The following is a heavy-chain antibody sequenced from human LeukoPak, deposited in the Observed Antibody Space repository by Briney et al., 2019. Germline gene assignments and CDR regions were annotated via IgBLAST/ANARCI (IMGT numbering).Heavy chain of an antibody. Sequence: GRSLRLSCAASGFTFSSYAMHWVRQAPGKGLEWVAVISYDGSNKYYADSVKGRFTISRDSSKNTLHLQMNSLRAEDTAVYYCARDPTAGVPAAILDYWGQGTLVTVSS. J-gene: IGHJ4*02. D-gene: IGHD2-2*01. CDR3: ARDPTAGVPAAILDY. CDR1: GFTFSSYA. CDR2: ISYDGSNK. V-gene: IGHV3-30-3*01.